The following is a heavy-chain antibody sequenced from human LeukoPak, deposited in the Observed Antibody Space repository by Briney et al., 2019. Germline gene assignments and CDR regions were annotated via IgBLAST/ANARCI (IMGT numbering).Heavy chain of an antibody. CDR2: IYYSGST. Sequence: PSETLSLTCTVSGGSISSGGYYWSWIRQHPGKGLEWIGYIYYSGSTYYNPSLKSRVTISVDTSKNQFPLKLSSVTAADTAVYYCARAGSGTVAFDIWGQGTMVTVSS. V-gene: IGHV4-31*03. D-gene: IGHD3-10*01. CDR3: ARAGSGTVAFDI. CDR1: GGSISSGGYY. J-gene: IGHJ3*02.